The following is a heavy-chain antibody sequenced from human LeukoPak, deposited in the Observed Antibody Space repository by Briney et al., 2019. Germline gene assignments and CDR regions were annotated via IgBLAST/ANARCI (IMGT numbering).Heavy chain of an antibody. D-gene: IGHD6-13*01. CDR3: LAAAGTIG. CDR2: VNNDGSTT. CDR1: GFTFSSYW. V-gene: IGHV3-74*01. J-gene: IGHJ4*02. Sequence: TGGSLRLSCAASGFTFSSYWMHWVRQAPGKGLVWVSRVNNDGSTTNYADSVKGRFTISRDNTKNTLYLQMNSLRAEDTAVYFCLAAAGTIGWGQGTPVTVSS.